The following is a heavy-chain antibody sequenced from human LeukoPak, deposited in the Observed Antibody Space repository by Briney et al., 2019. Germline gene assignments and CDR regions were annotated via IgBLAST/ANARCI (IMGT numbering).Heavy chain of an antibody. CDR1: GFTFSSYA. J-gene: IGHJ6*02. CDR2: ISGSGGST. Sequence: GGSLRLSCAASGFTFSSYAMSWVRQAPGKGLEWVSAISGSGGSTYYADSVKGRFTISRDNSKNTLYLQMNSLRAADTAVYYCAKGGPYDFWSGYGGRNVMDVWGQGTTVTVSS. D-gene: IGHD3-3*01. V-gene: IGHV3-23*01. CDR3: AKGGPYDFWSGYGGRNVMDV.